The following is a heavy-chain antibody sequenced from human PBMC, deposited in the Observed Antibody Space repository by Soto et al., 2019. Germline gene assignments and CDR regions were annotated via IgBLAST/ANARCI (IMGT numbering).Heavy chain of an antibody. CDR3: TRSILARTNYDFWSGYNYYYYGMDV. J-gene: IGHJ6*02. D-gene: IGHD3-3*01. CDR2: IRSKVYVGTT. Sequence: PGGSLRLSCTASGFTFGDYAMSWFRQAPGKGLEWVGFIRSKVYVGTTEYVASVKGCFTISRDDSKSIAYLQMNSLKTEDTAVYYCTRSILARTNYDFWSGYNYYYYGMDVWGQGTTVTVSS. CDR1: GFTFGDYA. V-gene: IGHV3-49*03.